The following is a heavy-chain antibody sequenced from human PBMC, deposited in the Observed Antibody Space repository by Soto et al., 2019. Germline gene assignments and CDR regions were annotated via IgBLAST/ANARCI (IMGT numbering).Heavy chain of an antibody. CDR1: GFTFSSYA. J-gene: IGHJ4*02. V-gene: IGHV3-23*01. CDR3: AKAIGGIILTGYYYFDY. CDR2: ISGSGGST. Sequence: GGSLRLSCAASGFTFSSYAMSWVRQAPGKGLEWVSAISGSGGSTYYADSVKGRFTISRDNSKNTLYLQMNSLRAEDTAVYYCAKAIGGIILTGYYYFDYWGQGTLVTVSS. D-gene: IGHD3-9*01.